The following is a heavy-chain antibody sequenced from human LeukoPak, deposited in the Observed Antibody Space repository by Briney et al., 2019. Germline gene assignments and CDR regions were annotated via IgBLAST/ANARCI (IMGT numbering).Heavy chain of an antibody. CDR1: GAPFSRVDQY. D-gene: IGHD3-22*01. CDR3: SRGMDSRKLGY. V-gene: IGHV4-31*03. J-gene: IGHJ4*02. CDR2: IHPSGKL. Sequence: SETPSLTCTVSGAPFSRVDQYWNSIRQRPRNGLEWNGSIHPSGKLYNNPSLERRATISIDTSKNPFSLNLNSVTAADTAVYFCSRGMDSRKLGYWGQGTLVTVSS.